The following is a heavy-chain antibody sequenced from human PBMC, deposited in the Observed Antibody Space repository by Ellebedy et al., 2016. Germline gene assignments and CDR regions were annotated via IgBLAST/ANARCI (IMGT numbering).Heavy chain of an antibody. Sequence: SVKVSCXASGGTFSSYAISWVRQAPGQGLEWMGGIIPIFGTANYAQKFQGRVTMTEDTSTDTAYMELSSLRSEDTAVYYCVGGWLQYYFDYWGQGTLVTVSS. J-gene: IGHJ4*02. CDR1: GGTFSSYA. D-gene: IGHD5-18*01. V-gene: IGHV1-69*06. CDR2: IIPIFGTA. CDR3: VGGWLQYYFDY.